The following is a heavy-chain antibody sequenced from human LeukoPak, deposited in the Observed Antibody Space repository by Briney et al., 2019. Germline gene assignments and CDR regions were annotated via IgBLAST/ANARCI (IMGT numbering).Heavy chain of an antibody. CDR1: GFTFSSYA. CDR3: ARRYDYVWGSYHTFDY. D-gene: IGHD3-16*01. V-gene: IGHV3-23*01. Sequence: QAGGSLRLSCAASGFTFSSYAMSWVRQAPGKGLEWVSAISGSGGSTYYADSVKGRFTISRDNSKNTLYLQMNSLRAEDTAVYYCARRYDYVWGSYHTFDYWGQGTLVTVSS. CDR2: ISGSGGST. J-gene: IGHJ4*02.